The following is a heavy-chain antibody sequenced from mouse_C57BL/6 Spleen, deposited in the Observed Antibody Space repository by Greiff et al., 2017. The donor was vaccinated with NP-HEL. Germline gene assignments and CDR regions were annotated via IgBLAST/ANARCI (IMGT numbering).Heavy chain of an antibody. CDR2: INPNYGTT. J-gene: IGHJ1*03. CDR3: ARRNYYGSSYDWYFDV. Sequence: VQLKQSGPELVKPGASVKISCKASGYSFTDYNMNWVKQSNGKSLEWIGVINPNYGTTSYNQKFKGKATLTVDQSSSTAYMQLNSLTSEDSAVYYWARRNYYGSSYDWYFDVWGTGTTVTVSS. CDR1: GYSFTDYN. D-gene: IGHD1-1*01. V-gene: IGHV1-39*01.